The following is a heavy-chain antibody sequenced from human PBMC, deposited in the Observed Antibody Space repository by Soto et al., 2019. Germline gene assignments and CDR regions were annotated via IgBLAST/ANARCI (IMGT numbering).Heavy chain of an antibody. J-gene: IGHJ4*02. D-gene: IGHD6-19*01. V-gene: IGHV3-30-3*01. CDR1: GFTFSSYA. Sequence: QVQLVESGGGVVQPGRSLRLSCAASGFTFSSYAMHWVRQAPGKGLEWVAVISYDGSNKYYADSVKGRFTISRDNSKNTLYLQMNSLRAEDTAVYYCARTVQQWLAGLFDYWGQGTLVIVSS. CDR3: ARTVQQWLAGLFDY. CDR2: ISYDGSNK.